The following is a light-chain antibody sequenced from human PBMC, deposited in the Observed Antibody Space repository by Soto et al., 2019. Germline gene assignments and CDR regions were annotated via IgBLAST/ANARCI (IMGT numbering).Light chain of an antibody. CDR3: QQYDRSWT. J-gene: IGKJ1*01. Sequence: EIVLTQSPGTLSLSPGDRTTLSCRASQSVSTSLAWYHHKPGEAPRLLISGASSRATGIPDRFSGSGSGTDFTLTISRLEPEDFAVYYCQQYDRSWTFGQGTKVDIK. V-gene: IGKV3-20*01. CDR1: QSVSTS. CDR2: GAS.